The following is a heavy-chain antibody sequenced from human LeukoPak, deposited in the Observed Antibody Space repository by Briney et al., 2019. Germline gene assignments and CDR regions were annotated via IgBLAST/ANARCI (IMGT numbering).Heavy chain of an antibody. CDR3: ARLPAMVRGVMNWFDP. J-gene: IGHJ5*02. Sequence: GESLKISCKGSGYSFTSYWIGWVRQMPGKGLEWMGIIYPGDSDTRYSPSFQGQVTISADKSISTAYLQWSSLKASDTAMYYCARLPAMVRGVMNWFDPWGQGTLVTVSS. V-gene: IGHV5-51*01. CDR2: IYPGDSDT. CDR1: GYSFTSYW. D-gene: IGHD3-10*01.